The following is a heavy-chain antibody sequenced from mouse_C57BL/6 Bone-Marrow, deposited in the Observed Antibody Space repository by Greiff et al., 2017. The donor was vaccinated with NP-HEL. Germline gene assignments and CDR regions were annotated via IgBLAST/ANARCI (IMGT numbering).Heavy chain of an antibody. CDR2: ISYDGSN. D-gene: IGHD1-1*01. Sequence: EVQLQQSGPGLVKPSQSLSLTCSVTGYSITSGYYWNWIRQFPGNKLEWMGYISYDGSNNYNPSLKNRISITRDTSKNQFFLKLNSVTTEDTATDYCARITTGVAWDWYFDVWGTGTTVTVSS. CDR3: ARITTGVAWDWYFDV. CDR1: GYSITSGYY. J-gene: IGHJ1*03. V-gene: IGHV3-6*01.